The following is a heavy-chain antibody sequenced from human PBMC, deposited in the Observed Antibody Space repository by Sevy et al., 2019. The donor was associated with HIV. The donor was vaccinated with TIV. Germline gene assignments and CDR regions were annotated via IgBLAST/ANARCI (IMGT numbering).Heavy chain of an antibody. V-gene: IGHV3-23*01. CDR1: GFTFSNYA. CDR3: AKDTIVVVGEAIDV. D-gene: IGHD3-22*01. Sequence: GGSLRLSCAVSGFTFSNYAMSWVRQAPGKGLEWVSAISGRDTGTFYAASVKGRFTISRDNSKNTLYLQMNSLRAEDTALYDWAKDTIVVVGEAIDVWGRGTMVTVSS. CDR2: ISGRDTGT. J-gene: IGHJ3*01.